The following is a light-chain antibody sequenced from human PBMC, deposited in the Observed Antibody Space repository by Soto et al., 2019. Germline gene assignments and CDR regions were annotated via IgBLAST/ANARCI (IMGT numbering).Light chain of an antibody. CDR1: QTVLYSSNNKNY. CDR2: WAS. J-gene: IGKJ4*01. CDR3: QQYYTTPLT. Sequence: DIVMTQSPDSLAVSLGERATINCKSSQTVLYSSNNKNYLAWYQQKLGQPPKLLIYWASTRESGVPDRFSGSGSGTDFTLTTTSLQAEDVAVYYCQQYYTTPLTFGGGTKVDIK. V-gene: IGKV4-1*01.